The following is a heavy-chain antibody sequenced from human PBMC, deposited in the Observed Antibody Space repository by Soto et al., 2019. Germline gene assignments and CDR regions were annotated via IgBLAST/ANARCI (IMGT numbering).Heavy chain of an antibody. CDR2: IHYSGSV. J-gene: IGHJ6*02. V-gene: IGHV4-30-4*01. CDR3: AREDDGGDRDYYGLDV. CDR1: GGSISYDHYH. D-gene: IGHD2-21*02. Sequence: QVQLQESGPGLVRPSQTLSLTCTVSGGSISYDHYHWTWIRQPPGKGLEWIGYIHYSGSVFYNPSLQSRLSMSVDTSKNLFALQLSSVTAADTAVYFCAREDDGGDRDYYGLDVWGQGTTVTVSS.